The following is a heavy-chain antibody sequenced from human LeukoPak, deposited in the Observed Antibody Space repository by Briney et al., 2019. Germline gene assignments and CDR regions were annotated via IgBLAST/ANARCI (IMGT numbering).Heavy chain of an antibody. V-gene: IGHV4-34*01. Sequence: PSETLSLTCAVYGGSFSGYYWSWIRHPPGKGLERIGEINHSGSTNYNPSLKSRVTISVDTSKNQFSLQLSSVTAADTAVYDFARGWLLVPYYMDVWGKGTTVTVSS. CDR1: GGSFSGYY. J-gene: IGHJ6*03. CDR2: INHSGST. D-gene: IGHD5-24*01. CDR3: ARGWLLVPYYMDV.